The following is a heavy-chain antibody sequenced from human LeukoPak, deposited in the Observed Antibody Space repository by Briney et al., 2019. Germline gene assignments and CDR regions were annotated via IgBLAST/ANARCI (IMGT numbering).Heavy chain of an antibody. CDR3: ASAKGDYGDYGYFDY. J-gene: IGHJ4*02. V-gene: IGHV4-34*01. D-gene: IGHD4-17*01. Sequence: GSLRLSCAASGFTFSSYSMNWVRQPPGKGLEWIGEINHSGSTNYNPSLKSRVTISVDTSKNQFSLKLSSVTAADTAVYYCASAKGDYGDYGYFDYWGQGTLVTVSS. CDR2: INHSGST. CDR1: GFTFSSYS.